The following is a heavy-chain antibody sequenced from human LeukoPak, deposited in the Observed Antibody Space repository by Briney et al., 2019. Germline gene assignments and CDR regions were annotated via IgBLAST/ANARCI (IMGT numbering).Heavy chain of an antibody. J-gene: IGHJ1*01. V-gene: IGHV7-4-1*02. CDR2: INTNTGNP. CDR3: ARDLHMVRGVEYFQH. CDR1: GYTFTSYA. Sequence: ASVKVSCKASGYTFTSYAMNWGRQAPGQGLEWMGWINTNTGNPTYAQGFTGRFVFSLDTSVSTAYLQISSLKAEDTAVYYCARDLHMVRGVEYFQHWGQGTLVTVSS. D-gene: IGHD3-10*01.